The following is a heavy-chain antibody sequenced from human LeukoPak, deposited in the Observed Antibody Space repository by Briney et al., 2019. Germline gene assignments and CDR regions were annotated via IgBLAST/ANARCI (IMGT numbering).Heavy chain of an antibody. J-gene: IGHJ5*02. Sequence: GGSLRLSCAASGFTFSSYGMHWVRQAPGKGLEWVAFIRYDGSNKYYADSVKGRFTISRDNSKNTLYLQMNSLRAEDTAVYYYAKDPTTYTSWFDPWGQGTLVTVSS. CDR1: GFTFSSYG. V-gene: IGHV3-30*02. D-gene: IGHD6-13*01. CDR3: AKDPTTYTSWFDP. CDR2: IRYDGSNK.